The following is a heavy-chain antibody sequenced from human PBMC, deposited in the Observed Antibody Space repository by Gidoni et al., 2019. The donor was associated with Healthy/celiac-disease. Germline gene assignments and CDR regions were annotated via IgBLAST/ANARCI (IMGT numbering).Heavy chain of an antibody. D-gene: IGHD3-9*01. V-gene: IGHV2-5*01. Sequence: QITLKESGPTLVKPTQTLTLTCTFSGFSLSTSGVGVGWIRQPPGKALEWLALIYWNDDKRYSPSLKSRLTITKDTSKNQVVLTMTNMDPVDTATYYCAHSSSRYYDILTGYDRIFDYWGQGTLVTVSS. CDR2: IYWNDDK. CDR1: GFSLSTSGVG. J-gene: IGHJ4*02. CDR3: AHSSSRYYDILTGYDRIFDY.